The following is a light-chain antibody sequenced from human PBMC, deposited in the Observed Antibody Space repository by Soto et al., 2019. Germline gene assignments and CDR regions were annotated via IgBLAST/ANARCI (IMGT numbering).Light chain of an antibody. V-gene: IGKV3-11*01. Sequence: ETLMTQSPATLSVSPGERATLSCRASQTVNSRLAWYQHKPGQAPRLLIYHTSNRATGIPARFSGSGSGTDFTLTISSLEPEDFAVYYCHQRQSWPRTFGQGTKVDIK. J-gene: IGKJ1*01. CDR2: HTS. CDR1: QTVNSR. CDR3: HQRQSWPRT.